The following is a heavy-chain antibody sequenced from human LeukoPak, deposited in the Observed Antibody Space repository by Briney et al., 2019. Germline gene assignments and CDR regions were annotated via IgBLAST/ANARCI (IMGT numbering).Heavy chain of an antibody. V-gene: IGHV3-30*04. CDR3: ASQGVFYQGWFDP. Sequence: GGSLRLSCAASGSTFSSYAMHWVRQAPGKGLEWVAVISYDGSNKYYADSVKGRFTISRDNSKNTLYLQMNSLRAEDTAVYYCASQGVFYQGWFDPWGQGTLVTVSS. J-gene: IGHJ5*02. CDR1: GSTFSSYA. CDR2: ISYDGSNK. D-gene: IGHD2-2*01.